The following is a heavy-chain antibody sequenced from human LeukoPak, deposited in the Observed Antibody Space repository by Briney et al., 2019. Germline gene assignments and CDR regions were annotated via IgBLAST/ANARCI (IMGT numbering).Heavy chain of an antibody. Sequence: GGSLRLSCAAPGLITDDYAIHWVRQAPGKGLEWVSLISGDGGSTFYADSVRGRFTISRDNSKNSLSLQMSSLRSEDTALYFCVRESERSGWFDHWGRGTLVTVSS. D-gene: IGHD1-26*01. V-gene: IGHV3-43*02. CDR3: VRESERSGWFDH. J-gene: IGHJ5*02. CDR2: ISGDGGST. CDR1: GLITDDYA.